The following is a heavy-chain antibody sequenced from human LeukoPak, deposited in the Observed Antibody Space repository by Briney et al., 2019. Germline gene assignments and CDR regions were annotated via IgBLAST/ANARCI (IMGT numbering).Heavy chain of an antibody. V-gene: IGHV1-18*01. Sequence: ASVKVSCKASGYTFTSYGISWVRQAPGQGLEWMGWISAYNGNTNYAQKVQGRVTMTTDTSTSTAYMELRSLRSDDTAVFYCARDSSEDFYDSSGYYSFDFWGQGTLVTVSS. CDR1: GYTFTSYG. CDR3: ARDSSEDFYDSSGYYSFDF. J-gene: IGHJ4*02. D-gene: IGHD3-22*01. CDR2: ISAYNGNT.